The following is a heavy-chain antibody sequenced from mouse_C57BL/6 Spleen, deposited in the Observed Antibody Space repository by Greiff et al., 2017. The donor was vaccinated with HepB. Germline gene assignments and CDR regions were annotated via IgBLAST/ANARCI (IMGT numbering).Heavy chain of an antibody. CDR2: IYPGSGST. Sequence: QVQLQQSGAELVKPGASVKMSCKASGYTFTSYWITWVKQRPGQGLEWIGDIYPGSGSTNYNEKFKSKATLTVDTSSSTAYMQLSSLTSEDSAVYYCARRMVTTVVEEDYFDYWGQGTTLTVSS. V-gene: IGHV1-55*01. CDR3: ARRMVTTVVEEDYFDY. J-gene: IGHJ2*01. CDR1: GYTFTSYW. D-gene: IGHD1-1*01.